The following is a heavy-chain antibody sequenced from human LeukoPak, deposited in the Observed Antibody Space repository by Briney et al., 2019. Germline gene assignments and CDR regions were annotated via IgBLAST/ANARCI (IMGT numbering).Heavy chain of an antibody. V-gene: IGHV3-23*01. D-gene: IGHD3-16*01. J-gene: IGHJ4*02. Sequence: GGSLRLSCAASGFSFDIHAMTWVRQAPGKGPEWVATIGGPAETFYADSVRGRFTISRDNSRYTLYLQMNRLRAEDSALYYCAKDWTSHNGVYDCLDFWGQGTQVTVSS. CDR1: GFSFDIHA. CDR3: AKDWTSHNGVYDCLDF. CDR2: IGGPAET.